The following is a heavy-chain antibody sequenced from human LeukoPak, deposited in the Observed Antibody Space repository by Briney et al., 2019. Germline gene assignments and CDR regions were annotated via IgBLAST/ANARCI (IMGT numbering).Heavy chain of an antibody. CDR3: ARGGSCSGGNCKYTRKEIGY. J-gene: IGHJ4*02. D-gene: IGHD2-15*01. V-gene: IGHV3-30*02. CDR2: IRYDGSNK. Sequence: PGGSLRLSCAASGFTFSSYGMHWVRQAPGKGLEWVAFIRYDGSNKYYADSVKGRFTISRDNSKNTLYLQMNSLRAEDTAVYYCARGGSCSGGNCKYTRKEIGYWGQGTLVTVSS. CDR1: GFTFSSYG.